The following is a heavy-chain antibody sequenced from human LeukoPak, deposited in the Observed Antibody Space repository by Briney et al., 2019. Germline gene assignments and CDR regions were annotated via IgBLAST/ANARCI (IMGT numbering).Heavy chain of an antibody. D-gene: IGHD5-12*01. CDR2: ITGSGDNT. CDR3: AKDRLQVETAQFVD. J-gene: IGHJ4*02. CDR1: GFTFTSQG. Sequence: GGSLRLSCAASGFTFTSQGMAWVRQAPGKGLEWVSAITGSGDNTYYADSVKGRFTISRDNSKNTLYLQMNSLRAEDAAVYYCAKDRLQVETAQFVDWGQGTLVTVSS. V-gene: IGHV3-23*01.